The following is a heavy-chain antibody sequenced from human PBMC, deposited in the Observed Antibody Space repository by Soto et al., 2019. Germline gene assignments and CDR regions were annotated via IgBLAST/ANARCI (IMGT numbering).Heavy chain of an antibody. CDR3: ARGQGRYTQDAFDI. V-gene: IGHV1-18*01. CDR1: GYTFTSYG. CDR2: ISAYNGNT. J-gene: IGHJ3*02. D-gene: IGHD1-26*01. Sequence: ASVKVSCKASGYTFTSYGISWVRQAPGQGLEWMGWISAYNGNTNYAQRLQGRVTMTTDTSTSTAYMELRSLRSDDTAVYYCARGQGRYTQDAFDISGQGTMVTVSS.